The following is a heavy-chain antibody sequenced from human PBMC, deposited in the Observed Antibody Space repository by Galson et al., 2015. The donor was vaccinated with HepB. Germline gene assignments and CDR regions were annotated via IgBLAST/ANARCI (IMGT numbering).Heavy chain of an antibody. J-gene: IGHJ3*02. V-gene: IGHV1-18*01. CDR3: ASARLTYYDFWSGYDAFDI. Sequence: SVKVSCKASGYTFTSYGISWVRQAPGQGLEWMGWISAYNGNTNYAQKLQGRVTMTTDTSTSTAYMELRSLRSDDTAVYYCASARLTYYDFWSGYDAFDIWGQGTMVTVSS. CDR1: GYTFTSYG. D-gene: IGHD3-3*01. CDR2: ISAYNGNT.